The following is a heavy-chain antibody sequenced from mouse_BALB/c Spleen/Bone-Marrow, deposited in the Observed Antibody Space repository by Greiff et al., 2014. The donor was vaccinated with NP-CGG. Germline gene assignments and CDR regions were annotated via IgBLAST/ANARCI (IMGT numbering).Heavy chain of an antibody. CDR2: IYPSDNYT. CDR1: GYTFTSYW. J-gene: IGHJ2*01. D-gene: IGHD2-3*01. V-gene: IGHV1-69*02. CDR3: TRTYEYFDY. Sequence: QVQLQQSGAELVRPGASVKLSCKTSGYTFTSYWINWVKQRPGQGLEWIGNIYPSDNYTNYSQKFKDKATLTVDISSTTAYMQLSSPTSEDSAVYYCTRTYEYFDYWGQGTTLTVSS.